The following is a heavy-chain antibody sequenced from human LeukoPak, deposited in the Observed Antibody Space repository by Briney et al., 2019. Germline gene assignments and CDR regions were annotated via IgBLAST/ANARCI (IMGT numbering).Heavy chain of an antibody. J-gene: IGHJ3*02. CDR1: GYTFTGYY. Sequence: GASVKVSCKASGYTFTGYYVHWVRQAPGQGLEWMGWINPNSGGTNYAQKFQGWVTMTRDTSISTAYMELSRLRSDDTAVYYCARGVRGSGWLEDAFDIWGQGTMVTVSS. CDR3: ARGVRGSGWLEDAFDI. V-gene: IGHV1-2*04. CDR2: INPNSGGT. D-gene: IGHD6-19*01.